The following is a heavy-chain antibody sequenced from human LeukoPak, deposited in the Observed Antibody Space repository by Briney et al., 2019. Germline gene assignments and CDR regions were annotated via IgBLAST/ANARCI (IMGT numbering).Heavy chain of an antibody. CDR1: GYSFSDDY. Sequence: ASVKVSCKASGYSFSDDYMHWVRQAPGQGLEWMGWLNPKTGSTNYALRFLGRVTMTTDTSTSTAYMELRSLRSDDTAVYYCARVSHQQLGLDHWGQGTLVTVSS. CDR3: ARVSHQQLGLDH. V-gene: IGHV1-2*02. CDR2: LNPKTGST. J-gene: IGHJ4*02. D-gene: IGHD6-13*01.